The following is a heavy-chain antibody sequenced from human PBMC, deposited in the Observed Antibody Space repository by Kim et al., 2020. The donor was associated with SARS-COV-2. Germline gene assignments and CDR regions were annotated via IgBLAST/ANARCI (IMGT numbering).Heavy chain of an antibody. Sequence: GGSLRLSCAASGFTFSSYSMNWVRQAPGKGLEWVSSISSSSSYIYYADSVKGRFTISRDNAKNSLYLQMNSLRAEDTAVYYCARDLILFPMYYGSGRLTGGMDGWGQGTTVTVSS. J-gene: IGHJ6*02. CDR1: GFTFSSYS. V-gene: IGHV3-21*01. CDR2: ISSSSSYI. CDR3: ARDLILFPMYYGSGRLTGGMDG. D-gene: IGHD3-10*01.